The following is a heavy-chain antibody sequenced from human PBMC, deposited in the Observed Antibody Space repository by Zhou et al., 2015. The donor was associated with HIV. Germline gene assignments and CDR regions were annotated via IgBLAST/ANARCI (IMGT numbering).Heavy chain of an antibody. CDR3: AREWGVGAGCSSTSCYRYGTS. J-gene: IGHJ6*02. CDR2: INPNSGGT. Sequence: QVQLVQSGAEVKKPGASVKVSCKASGYTFTGYYMHWVRQAPGQGLEWMGWINPNSGGTNYAQKFQGRVTMTRDTSISTAYMELSRLRSDDTAVYYCAREWGVGAGCSSTSCYRYGTSWGQGTT. D-gene: IGHD2-2*01. CDR1: GYTFTGYY. V-gene: IGHV1-2*02.